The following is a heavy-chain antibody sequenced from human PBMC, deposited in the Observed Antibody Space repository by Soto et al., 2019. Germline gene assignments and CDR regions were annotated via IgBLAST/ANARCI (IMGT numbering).Heavy chain of an antibody. D-gene: IGHD1-26*01. CDR1: GFTFSSYS. V-gene: IGHV3-48*02. CDR2: ISSSSSTI. CDR3: ARDGPYSGSHMPQDAFDI. Sequence: PGGSLRLSCAASGFTFSSYSMNWVRQAPGKGLEWVSYISSSSSTIYYADSVKGRFTISRDNAKNSLYLQMNSLRDEDTAVYYCARDGPYSGSHMPQDAFDIWGQGTMVTV. J-gene: IGHJ3*02.